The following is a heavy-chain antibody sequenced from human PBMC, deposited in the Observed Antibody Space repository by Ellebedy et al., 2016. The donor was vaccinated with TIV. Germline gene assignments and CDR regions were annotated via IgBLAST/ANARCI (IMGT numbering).Heavy chain of an antibody. CDR1: GFTFSIYV. J-gene: IGHJ4*02. D-gene: IGHD2-15*01. CDR2: ISGSGGST. Sequence: GESLKISCAASGFTFSIYVMTWVRQAPGKGLEWVSTISGSGGSTHYADSVKGRFTISRDNSKNTLYLQMNSLRAEDTAVYYCARDRYCSGGSCYWADYWGQGTLVTVSS. CDR3: ARDRYCSGGSCYWADY. V-gene: IGHV3-23*01.